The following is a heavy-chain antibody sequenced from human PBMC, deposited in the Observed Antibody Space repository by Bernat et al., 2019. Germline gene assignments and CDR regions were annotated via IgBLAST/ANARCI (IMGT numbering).Heavy chain of an antibody. CDR1: GFTVRSNY. D-gene: IGHD4-11*01. Sequence: EVQLVESGGGLVQPGGSLRLSCAASGFTVRSNYMSWVRQAPGKGLEWVSVIYSGGSTYYADSVKGRFTISRDNSKNTLYLQMNSLRAEDTAVYYCARHSNYGLEFYFDYWGQGTLVTVSS. J-gene: IGHJ4*02. CDR3: ARHSNYGLEFYFDY. V-gene: IGHV3-66*02. CDR2: IYSGGST.